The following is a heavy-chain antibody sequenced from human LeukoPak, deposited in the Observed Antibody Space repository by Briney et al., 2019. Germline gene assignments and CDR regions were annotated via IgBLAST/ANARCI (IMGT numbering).Heavy chain of an antibody. Sequence: ASVKVSCKASGYTFTGYYMHWVRQAPGQALEWMGRISPNSGGTNCAQKFQVRVTMTRDTSISATYMELSRLRSDDTAVYYCAKEFAQGAVVPAATGHYYFDYWGQGTLSPSPQ. V-gene: IGHV1-2*06. J-gene: IGHJ4*02. CDR3: AKEFAQGAVVPAATGHYYFDY. CDR1: GYTFTGYY. CDR2: ISPNSGGT. D-gene: IGHD2-2*01.